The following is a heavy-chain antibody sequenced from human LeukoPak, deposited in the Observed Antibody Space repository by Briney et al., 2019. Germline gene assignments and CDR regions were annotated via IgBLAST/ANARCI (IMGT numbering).Heavy chain of an antibody. CDR3: ARDSPPFGRTSRFDN. Sequence: SQTLSLTCAISGDSVSSNIATWNWIRQSPSRGLEWLGRTYYRSKWYNDYAVSVKSRITINPDTSKNQFSLQLSSVTPEDTAVYYCARDSPPFGRTSRFDNWGQGTLVTVSS. V-gene: IGHV6-1*01. D-gene: IGHD3-16*01. CDR1: GDSVSSNIAT. J-gene: IGHJ4*02. CDR2: TYYRSKWYN.